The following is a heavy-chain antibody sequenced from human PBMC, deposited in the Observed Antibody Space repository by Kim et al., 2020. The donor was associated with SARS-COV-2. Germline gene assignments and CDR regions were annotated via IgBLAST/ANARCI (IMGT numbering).Heavy chain of an antibody. Sequence: GGSLRLSCAASGFTFSSYAMHWVRQAPGKGLEWVAVISYDGSNKYYADSVKGRFTISRDNSKNTLYLQMNSLRAEDTAVYYCARDIEVPAANWFDPWGQGTLVTVSS. V-gene: IGHV3-30-3*01. CDR1: GFTFSSYA. D-gene: IGHD2-2*01. J-gene: IGHJ5*02. CDR2: ISYDGSNK. CDR3: ARDIEVPAANWFDP.